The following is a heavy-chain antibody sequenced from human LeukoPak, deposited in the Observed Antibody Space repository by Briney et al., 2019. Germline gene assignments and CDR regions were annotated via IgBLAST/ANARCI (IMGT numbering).Heavy chain of an antibody. CDR3: ARVGGSVDSGLFDY. D-gene: IGHD1-26*01. CDR2: ISGYNGNT. J-gene: IGHJ4*02. Sequence: ASVKVSCKAYGYTFRNYGISWVRQAPGRGLEWMGWISGYNGNTNYAQKFQGRVTMTRDTSTSTVYMGLSSLRSEDTAVYYCARVGGSVDSGLFDYWGQGTLVTVSS. CDR1: GYTFRNYG. V-gene: IGHV1-18*01.